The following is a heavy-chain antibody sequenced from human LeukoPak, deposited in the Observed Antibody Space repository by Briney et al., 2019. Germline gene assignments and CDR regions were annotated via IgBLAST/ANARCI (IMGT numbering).Heavy chain of an antibody. V-gene: IGHV4-61*01. Sequence: KPSESLSLTCTVSGGSVSSGSYYWSWVRQPPGKGLEWIGYIYYSGSTNYNPSLKSRGTISVDTSKNQFSLKLSSVTAADTAVYYCARDKDAFDIWGQGTMVTVSS. CDR1: GGSVSSGSYY. CDR3: ARDKDAFDI. CDR2: IYYSGST. J-gene: IGHJ3*02.